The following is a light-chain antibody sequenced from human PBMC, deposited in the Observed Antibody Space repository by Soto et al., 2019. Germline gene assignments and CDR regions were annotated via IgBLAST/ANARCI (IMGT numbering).Light chain of an antibody. CDR3: QQRSNWPPSIT. J-gene: IGKJ5*01. V-gene: IGKV3-11*01. Sequence: EIVLTQSPATLSLSPGKRATLSCRASQTVDSYLAWYQQKPGQAPRLLIYDASNRATGIPARFIGSGSGTDFTLTISSLDPEDFAVYYCQQRSNWPPSITFGQGTRLEIK. CDR2: DAS. CDR1: QTVDSY.